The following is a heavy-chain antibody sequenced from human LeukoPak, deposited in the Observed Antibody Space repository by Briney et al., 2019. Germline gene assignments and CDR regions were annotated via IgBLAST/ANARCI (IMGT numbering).Heavy chain of an antibody. CDR2: ISSSSTHM. CDR3: ARTCGNACYSLDAFDI. J-gene: IGHJ3*02. D-gene: IGHD2-21*02. Sequence: PGGSLRLSCAASGFLFSSYTINWVRRAPGKGPEWVSSISSSSTHMFYADSVQGRFTISRNDAQNSLYLHLTSLRTEDTGVYYCARTCGNACYSLDAFDIWGQGTMVTVSS. CDR1: GFLFSSYT. V-gene: IGHV3-21*06.